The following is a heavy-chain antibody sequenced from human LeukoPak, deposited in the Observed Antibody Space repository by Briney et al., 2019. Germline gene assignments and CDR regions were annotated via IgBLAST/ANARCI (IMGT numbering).Heavy chain of an antibody. CDR1: GYTFTNYY. V-gene: IGHV1-46*01. CDR3: ARDPSGGTPW. Sequence: GASVKVSCKASGYTFTNYYMNWVRQAPGQGLEWMGMINPNSGSTSYAQKFQGRVTMTRDTSTNTVHMELSSLRSEDTAVYYCARDPSGGTPWWGQGTLVTVSS. CDR2: INPNSGST. D-gene: IGHD3-10*01. J-gene: IGHJ4*02.